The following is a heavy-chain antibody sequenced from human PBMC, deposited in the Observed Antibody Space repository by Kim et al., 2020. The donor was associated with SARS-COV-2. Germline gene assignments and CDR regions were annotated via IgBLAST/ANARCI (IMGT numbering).Heavy chain of an antibody. Sequence: GGSLRLSCAASRFTFINYAMSWVRQAPGKGLEWVSAISGSGDSTYYADSVKGRFTISRDNSKNTLYLQMNSLRAEDTAVYYCAKLRSAAGTWDFDYWGQGTLVTVSS. D-gene: IGHD6-13*01. J-gene: IGHJ4*02. V-gene: IGHV3-23*01. CDR1: RFTFINYA. CDR3: AKLRSAAGTWDFDY. CDR2: ISGSGDST.